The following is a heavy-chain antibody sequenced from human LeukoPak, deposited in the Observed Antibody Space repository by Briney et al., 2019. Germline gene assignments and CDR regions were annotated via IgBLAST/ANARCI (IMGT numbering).Heavy chain of an antibody. V-gene: IGHV4-4*07. J-gene: IGHJ4*02. D-gene: IGHD5-12*01. Sequence: SETLSLTCTVSGGSISSYYWSWIRPPAGKGLEWIGRIYTSGSTNYNPSLKSRVTMSVDTSKNQFSLKLSSVTAADTAVYYCARDLGLGGYDLGLIYWGQGTLVTVSS. CDR1: GGSISSYY. CDR2: IYTSGST. CDR3: ARDLGLGGYDLGLIY.